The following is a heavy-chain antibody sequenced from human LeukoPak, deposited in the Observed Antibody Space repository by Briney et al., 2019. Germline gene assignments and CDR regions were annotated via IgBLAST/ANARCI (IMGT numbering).Heavy chain of an antibody. V-gene: IGHV4-59*12. J-gene: IGHJ4*02. D-gene: IGHD3-22*01. CDR2: IYYSGST. Sequence: SETLSLTCTVSGGSISSYYWSWIRQPPGKGLEWIGYIYYSGSTYYNPSLKSRVTISVDTSKNQFSLKLSSVTAADTAVYYCARVASHPYYYDSSGYYHFDYWGQGTLVTVSS. CDR3: ARVASHPYYYDSSGYYHFDY. CDR1: GGSISSYY.